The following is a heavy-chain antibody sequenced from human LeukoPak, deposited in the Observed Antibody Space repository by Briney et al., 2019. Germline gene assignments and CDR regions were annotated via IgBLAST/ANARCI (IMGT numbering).Heavy chain of an antibody. CDR2: IYYSGST. CDR1: AGSITSYY. D-gene: IGHD4-23*01. J-gene: IGHJ3*02. V-gene: IGHV4-59*01. CDR3: ARVHPGWVRWVDFDI. Sequence: SESLSLTCTVSAGSITSYYWGCIRHPPREWIECNGYIYYSGSTTYNPSLKSRVTISVDTSKNQFSLKLSSVTAADTAVYYCARVHPGWVRWVDFDIWGQGTMVTVS.